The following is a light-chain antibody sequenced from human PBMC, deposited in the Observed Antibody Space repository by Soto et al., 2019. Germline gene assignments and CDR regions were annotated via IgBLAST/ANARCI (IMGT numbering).Light chain of an antibody. CDR2: GAS. V-gene: IGKV3-20*01. CDR1: QSVSNNY. Sequence: EIVLTQSPGTLSLSPGERANLYCRASQSVSNNYLAWYQQKPGQAPRLLIYGASSRATGIPDRFSGSGSGTDFTLTISRLEPEDFAVYYCQQYGSSTLTFGGGTKVDIK. J-gene: IGKJ4*01. CDR3: QQYGSSTLT.